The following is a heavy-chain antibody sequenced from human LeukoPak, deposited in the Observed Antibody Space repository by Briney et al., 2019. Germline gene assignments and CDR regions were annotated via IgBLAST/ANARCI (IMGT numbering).Heavy chain of an antibody. D-gene: IGHD1-1*01. CDR2: ISGSGSHA. Sequence: AGGSLRLSCAASGFSFSDHYIDWVRQAPGQGLEWVSAISGSGSHANYAESVKGRFTISRDNSKNTLYLQMHSLIAADTAVYYCGSGPVGTTVPWGQGTLVTVSS. V-gene: IGHV3-23*01. CDR1: GFSFSDHY. J-gene: IGHJ5*02. CDR3: GSGPVGTTVP.